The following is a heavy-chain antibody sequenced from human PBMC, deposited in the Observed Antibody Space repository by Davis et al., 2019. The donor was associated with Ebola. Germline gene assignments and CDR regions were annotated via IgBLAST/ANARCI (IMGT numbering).Heavy chain of an antibody. CDR2: INHSGST. J-gene: IGHJ6*02. Sequence: SETLSLTCAVYGGSFSGYYWSWIRQPPGKGLEWIGEINHSGSTNYNPSLKSRVTIPVDTSKNQFSLKLSSVTAADTAVYYCARLPMVRGVITLYYGMDVWGQGTTVTVSS. CDR1: GGSFSGYY. V-gene: IGHV4-34*01. CDR3: ARLPMVRGVITLYYGMDV. D-gene: IGHD3-10*01.